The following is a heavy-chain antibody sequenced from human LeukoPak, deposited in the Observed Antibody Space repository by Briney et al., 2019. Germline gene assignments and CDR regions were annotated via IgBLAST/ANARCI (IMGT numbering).Heavy chain of an antibody. J-gene: IGHJ4*02. Sequence: GESLQISCKGSGYSFTGYWIGWVRQMPGKGLEWMGIIYPGDSDTRYSPSFQGQVTISADKSISTAYLQWSSLKASDTAMYYCASRGGVAAAGTGEFDYWGQGTLVTVSS. CDR2: IYPGDSDT. V-gene: IGHV5-51*01. CDR1: GYSFTGYW. D-gene: IGHD6-13*01. CDR3: ASRGGVAAAGTGEFDY.